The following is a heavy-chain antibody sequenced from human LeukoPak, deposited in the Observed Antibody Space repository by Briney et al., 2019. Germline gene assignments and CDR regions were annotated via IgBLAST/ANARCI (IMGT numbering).Heavy chain of an antibody. Sequence: GGSLRLSCAASGLTFNRYAMSWVGQAPGKGVEWFSGISGIGGSRYYGDSVKGRFTISRDNSKNTLYLQVNNPRAEDSAVYYCAKTTGPATTVTSSGYMDVWGKGTTVTVSS. CDR3: AKTTGPATTVTSSGYMDV. D-gene: IGHD4-11*01. CDR2: ISGIGGSR. V-gene: IGHV3-23*01. CDR1: GLTFNRYA. J-gene: IGHJ6*03.